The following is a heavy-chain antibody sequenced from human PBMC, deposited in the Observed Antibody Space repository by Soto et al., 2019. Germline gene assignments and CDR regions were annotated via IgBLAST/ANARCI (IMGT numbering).Heavy chain of an antibody. CDR1: GGTFSSYT. J-gene: IGHJ4*02. CDR3: SREGQLGPQGAY. D-gene: IGHD6-6*01. CDR2: IIPILGIA. V-gene: IGHV1-69*08. Sequence: QVQLVQSGAEVKKPGSSVKVSCKASGGTFSSYTISWVRQAPGQGLEWMGRIIPILGIANYAQKFQGRVTITADKSTSTAYMELSSLRSEDTAVYYCSREGQLGPQGAYWGEGTPVTVSS.